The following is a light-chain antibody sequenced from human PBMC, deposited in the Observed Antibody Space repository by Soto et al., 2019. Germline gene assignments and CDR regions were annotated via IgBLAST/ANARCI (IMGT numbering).Light chain of an antibody. V-gene: IGLV8-61*01. Sequence: QAMVTQEPSFSVSPGGTVTLTCGLSSGSVSTSYYPTWIQQTPGHTPRTLIHSTNTRSSGVPDRFSGSILGNKAALTITGAQADDESDYYCVLYMGSGISIFGGGTKLTVL. CDR1: SGSVSTSYY. J-gene: IGLJ2*01. CDR3: VLYMGSGISI. CDR2: STN.